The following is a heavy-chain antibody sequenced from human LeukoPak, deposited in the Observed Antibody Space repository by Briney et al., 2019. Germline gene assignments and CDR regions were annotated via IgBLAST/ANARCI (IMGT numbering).Heavy chain of an antibody. Sequence: ASVKVSCKASGYTFTSYGISWVRQAPGQGLEWMGWISAYNGNTNYAQKLQGRVTMTTDTSTSTAYMELRSLRSDDTAVYYCARVPSLYDYVWGSYHFYFDYWGQGTLVTVSS. CDR2: ISAYNGNT. V-gene: IGHV1-18*01. J-gene: IGHJ4*02. CDR1: GYTFTSYG. CDR3: ARVPSLYDYVWGSYHFYFDY. D-gene: IGHD3-16*02.